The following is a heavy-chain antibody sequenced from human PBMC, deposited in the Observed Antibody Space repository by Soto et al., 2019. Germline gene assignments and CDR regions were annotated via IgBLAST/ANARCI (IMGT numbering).Heavy chain of an antibody. D-gene: IGHD5-12*01. CDR3: ARERRDGYKKGYYYGMDV. V-gene: IGHV3-21*01. CDR2: ISSSSSYI. Sequence: EVQLAESGGGLVKPGGSLRLSCAASGFTFSDYSMNWVRQSPGKGLEWVSSISSSSSYIYYADSVKGRFTISRDNAKNSLYLQMNSLRAEDTAVYYCARERRDGYKKGYYYGMDVWGQGTTVTVSS. CDR1: GFTFSDYS. J-gene: IGHJ6*02.